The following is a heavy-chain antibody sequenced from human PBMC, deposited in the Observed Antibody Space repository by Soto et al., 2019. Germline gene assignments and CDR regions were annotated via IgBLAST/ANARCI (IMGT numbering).Heavy chain of an antibody. J-gene: IGHJ6*02. Sequence: QVQLVESGGGVVQPGRSLRLSCAASGFTFSSYAMHWVRQAPGKGLEWVAVISYDGSNKYYADSVKGRFTISRDNSKNTLYLQMNSLRAEDTAVYYCARALVGSSSWYVSSYYYYGMDVWGQGTTVTVSS. D-gene: IGHD6-13*01. CDR1: GFTFSSYA. CDR3: ARALVGSSSWYVSSYYYYGMDV. V-gene: IGHV3-30-3*01. CDR2: ISYDGSNK.